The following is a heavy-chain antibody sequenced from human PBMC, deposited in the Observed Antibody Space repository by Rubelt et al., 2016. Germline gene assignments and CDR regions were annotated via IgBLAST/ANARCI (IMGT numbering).Heavy chain of an antibody. CDR2: IFHSGTT. CDR3: ARGNTALVSLNY. D-gene: IGHD5-18*01. CDR1: GGSISSSGYY. J-gene: IGHJ4*02. V-gene: IGHV4-30-2*01. Sequence: LPLTCTVSGGSISSSGYYWSWIRQPPGKGLEWIGYIFHSGTTSYNPSLKSRVTISIDTSKNQFSLKLSSVTAADTAVYYCARGNTALVSLNYWGQGTLVTVSS.